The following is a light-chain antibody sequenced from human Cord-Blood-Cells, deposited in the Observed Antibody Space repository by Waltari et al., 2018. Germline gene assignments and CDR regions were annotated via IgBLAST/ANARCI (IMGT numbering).Light chain of an antibody. Sequence: IQMTQYPSSLSASVGDRVTILGRASQSISSYLNWYQQKPGKAPKLLIYAASSLQSGGPSRFSGSGYGTDFTLTIRSRQPEDFATYYCKQSYSAPYTFGQGTKLEI. CDR3: KQSYSAPYT. CDR1: QSISSY. CDR2: AAS. V-gene: IGKV1-39*01. J-gene: IGKJ2*01.